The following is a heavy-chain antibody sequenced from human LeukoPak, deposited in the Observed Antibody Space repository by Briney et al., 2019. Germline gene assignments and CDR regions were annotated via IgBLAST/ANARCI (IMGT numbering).Heavy chain of an antibody. D-gene: IGHD3-22*01. CDR2: IYYSGST. Sequence: TASETLSLTCTVSGGSISSYYWSWIRQPPGKGLEWIGYIYYSGSTNYNPSLKSRVTISLDTSRNQFSLKLNSVTAADTAVYYCAKSSGYGLVDIWGQGTMVTVSS. V-gene: IGHV4-59*12. CDR3: AKSSGYGLVDI. J-gene: IGHJ3*02. CDR1: GGSISSYY.